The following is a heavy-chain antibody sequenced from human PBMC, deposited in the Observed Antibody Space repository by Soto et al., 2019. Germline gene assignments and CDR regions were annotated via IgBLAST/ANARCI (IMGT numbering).Heavy chain of an antibody. Sequence: PGGSLRLCCAASGFTFSSYAMSWVRQARGKGLEWLAVVWHDGNNKYYADSVRGRFTISRDNSKSNXXLKMNSLRAEDTAVYYCARATTRDXXGPLDRWGQGTLVTVSS. V-gene: IGHV3-33*08. J-gene: IGHJ5*02. CDR1: GFTFSSYA. CDR3: ARATTRDXXGPLDR. D-gene: IGHD1-1*01. CDR2: VWHDGNNK.